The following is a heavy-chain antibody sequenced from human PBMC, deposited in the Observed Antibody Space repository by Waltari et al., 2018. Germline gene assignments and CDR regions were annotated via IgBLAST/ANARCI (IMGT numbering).Heavy chain of an antibody. V-gene: IGHV4-38-2*01. Sequence: QVQLQESGPGLVKPSETLSLPCAVSGYSISSGYYWGWIRQPPGKGLEWIGSIYHSGSTYYNPSLKSRVTISVDTSKNQFSLKLSSVTAADTAVYYCARSRIAAAGTFGYWGQGTLVTVSS. D-gene: IGHD6-13*01. CDR1: GYSISSGYY. CDR3: ARSRIAAAGTFGY. J-gene: IGHJ4*02. CDR2: IYHSGST.